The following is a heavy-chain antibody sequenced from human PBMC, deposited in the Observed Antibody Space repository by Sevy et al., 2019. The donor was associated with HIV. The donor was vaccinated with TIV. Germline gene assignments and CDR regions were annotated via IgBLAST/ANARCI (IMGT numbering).Heavy chain of an antibody. V-gene: IGHV3-30*04. Sequence: GGSLRLSCAASGFTFSSYAMHWVRQAPGKGLEWVAVISYDGSNKYYADSVKGRLTISRDNSKNTLYLQMNSLRAEDTAVYYCARDDTPRYYYYGMDVWGQGTTVTVSS. D-gene: IGHD2-2*02. CDR1: GFTFSSYA. J-gene: IGHJ6*02. CDR2: ISYDGSNK. CDR3: ARDDTPRYYYYGMDV.